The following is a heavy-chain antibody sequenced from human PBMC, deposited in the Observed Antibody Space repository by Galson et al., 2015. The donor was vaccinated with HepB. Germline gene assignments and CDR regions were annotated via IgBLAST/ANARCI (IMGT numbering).Heavy chain of an antibody. CDR3: AKANLGYCSGGSCPDYYYYGMDV. J-gene: IGHJ6*02. Sequence: SLRLSCAASGFTFSSYAMSWVRQAPGKGLEWVSAISGSGGNTYYADSVKGRFTISRDNSKNTLYLQMNSLRAEDTAVYYCAKANLGYCSGGSCPDYYYYGMDVWGQGTTVTVSS. CDR1: GFTFSSYA. D-gene: IGHD2-15*01. V-gene: IGHV3-23*01. CDR2: ISGSGGNT.